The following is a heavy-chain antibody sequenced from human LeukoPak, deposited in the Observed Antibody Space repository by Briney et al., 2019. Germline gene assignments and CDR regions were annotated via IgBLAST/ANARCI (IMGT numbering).Heavy chain of an antibody. Sequence: GGSLRLSCAASGFTFSSYSMNWVRQAPGKGLEWVSSISSSSSYIYYADSVKGRFTISRDNAKNSLYLQMNSLRAEDTAVYYCARASMVRGVRDPMRYWGQGTLVTVSS. V-gene: IGHV3-21*04. CDR2: ISSSSSYI. CDR1: GFTFSSYS. D-gene: IGHD3-10*01. CDR3: ARASMVRGVRDPMRY. J-gene: IGHJ4*02.